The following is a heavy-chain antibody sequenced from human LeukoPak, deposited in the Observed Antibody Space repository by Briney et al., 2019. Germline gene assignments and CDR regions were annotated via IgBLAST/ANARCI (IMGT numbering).Heavy chain of an antibody. CDR3: ARSIAVTGKRWLDP. J-gene: IGHJ5*02. CDR1: GDSITSGSYY. Sequence: SETLSLTCTVSGDSITSGSYYWSWIRQPAGKGPEWIGHIHTNGGTKYNPSLESRVTISLETSDNQFSLELSSVTATDTAVYYCARSIAVTGKRWLDPWGQGTLVTVSS. CDR2: IHTNGGT. V-gene: IGHV4-61*09. D-gene: IGHD6-19*01.